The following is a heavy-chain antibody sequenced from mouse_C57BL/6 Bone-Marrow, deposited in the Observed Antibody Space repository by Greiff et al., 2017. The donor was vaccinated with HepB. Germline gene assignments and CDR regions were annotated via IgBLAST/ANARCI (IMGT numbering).Heavy chain of an antibody. D-gene: IGHD1-1*01. CDR3: ASERGYYYGSSGDWYFDV. V-gene: IGHV1-53*01. CDR2: INPSNGGT. J-gene: IGHJ1*03. Sequence: QVQLQQPGTELVKPGASVKLSCKASGYTFTSYWMHWVKQRPGQGLEWIGNINPSNGGTNYNEKFKSKATLTVDKSSSTAYMQLSSLTSEDSAVYYCASERGYYYGSSGDWYFDVWGTGTTVTFSS. CDR1: GYTFTSYW.